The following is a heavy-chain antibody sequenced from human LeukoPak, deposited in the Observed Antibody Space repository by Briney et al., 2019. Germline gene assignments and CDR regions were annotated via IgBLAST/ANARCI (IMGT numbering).Heavy chain of an antibody. V-gene: IGHV3-30-3*01. D-gene: IGHD1-7*01. J-gene: IGHJ4*02. CDR2: ISYDGSNK. CDR3: AGSYTQPTTY. Sequence: GGSLRLSCAASGFTFCSYAMHWVRQAPGKGLEWVAVISYDGSNKYYADSVKGRFTISRDNSKNTLCLQMNSLRAEDTAVYYCAGSYTQPTTYWGQRTLVSVSS. CDR1: GFTFCSYA.